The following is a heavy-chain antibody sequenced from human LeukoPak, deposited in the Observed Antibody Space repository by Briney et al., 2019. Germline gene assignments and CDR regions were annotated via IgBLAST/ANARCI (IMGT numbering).Heavy chain of an antibody. CDR2: ISGSGSST. CDR3: AKGLLNVAAAGIDY. Sequence: GGSLRLSCAASGFTFSSYAMSWVRQAPGKGLEWVSAISGSGSSTYYADSVKGRFTISRDNSKNTLYLQMNSLRAEDRAVYYCAKGLLNVAAAGIDYWGQGTLVTVSS. D-gene: IGHD6-13*01. V-gene: IGHV3-23*01. J-gene: IGHJ4*02. CDR1: GFTFSSYA.